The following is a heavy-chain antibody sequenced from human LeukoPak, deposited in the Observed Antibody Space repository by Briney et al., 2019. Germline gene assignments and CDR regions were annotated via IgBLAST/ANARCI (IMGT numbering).Heavy chain of an antibody. D-gene: IGHD3-22*01. CDR2: ISGSGGGP. V-gene: IGHV3-23*01. CDR1: GITLSNYG. CDR3: AKRGVVIRVILVGFHKEAYYFDS. J-gene: IGHJ4*02. Sequence: GGSLRLSCAVSGITLSNYGMSWVRPAPGKGREGVAGISGSGGGPNYADSVKGRFTISRDNPKNTLYLQMNSLRAEDTAVYFCAKRGVVIRVILVGFHKEAYYFDSWGQGALVTVSS.